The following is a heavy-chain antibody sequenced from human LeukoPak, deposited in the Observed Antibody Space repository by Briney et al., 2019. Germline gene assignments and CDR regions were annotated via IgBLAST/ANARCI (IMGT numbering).Heavy chain of an antibody. CDR3: ARDVSSPGPHSPHSMTLDY. CDR1: GFTFSSYG. CDR2: IWYDGSNK. V-gene: IGHV3-33*01. J-gene: IGHJ4*02. D-gene: IGHD2-15*01. Sequence: GGSLRLSCAASGFTFSSYGMHWVRQAPGKGLEWVAVIWYDGSNKYYADSVKGRFTISRDNSKNTLYLQMTSLRAEDTAVYYCARDVSSPGPHSPHSMTLDYWGQGTLVTVSS.